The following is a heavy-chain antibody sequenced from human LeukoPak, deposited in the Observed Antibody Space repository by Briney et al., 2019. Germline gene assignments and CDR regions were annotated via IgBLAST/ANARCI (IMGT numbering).Heavy chain of an antibody. J-gene: IGHJ5*02. V-gene: IGHV3-66*01. CDR1: GFTFSSNY. CDR3: AKSGDSSGYLMWFDP. CDR2: IYSGGTT. D-gene: IGHD3-22*01. Sequence: GGSLRLSCAASGFTFSSNYMSWVRQAPGKGLEWVSVIYSGGTTYSADSVKGRFTISRDNSKNTLYLQMNSLRAEDTAVYYCAKSGDSSGYLMWFDPWGQGTLVTVS.